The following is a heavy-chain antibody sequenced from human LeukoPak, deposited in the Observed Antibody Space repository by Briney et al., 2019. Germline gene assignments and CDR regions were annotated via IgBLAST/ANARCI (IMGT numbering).Heavy chain of an antibody. CDR2: ISSSSSYI. CDR3: ARGVLYGGNPEAVDY. CDR1: GFTFSSYS. V-gene: IGHV3-21*01. D-gene: IGHD4-17*01. Sequence: PGGSLRLSCAASGFTFSSYSMNWVRQAPGKGLEWVSSISSSSSYIYYADSVKGRFTISRDNAKNSLYLQMNSLRAEDTAVYYCARGVLYGGNPEAVDYWGQGTLVTVSS. J-gene: IGHJ4*02.